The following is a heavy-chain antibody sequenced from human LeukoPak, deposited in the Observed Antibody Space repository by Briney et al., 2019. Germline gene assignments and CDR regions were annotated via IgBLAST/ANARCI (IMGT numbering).Heavy chain of an antibody. Sequence: SETLSLTCAVYGGSFSGYYWSWIRQPPGKGLEWIGEINHSGSTNYNPSLKSRVTISVDTSKNQFSLKLSSVTAADTAVYYCVRGGCQLPSGCRWFDLWGQGTLVTVSS. J-gene: IGHJ5*02. CDR1: GGSFSGYY. CDR2: INHSGST. D-gene: IGHD2-2*01. CDR3: VRGGCQLPSGCRWFDL. V-gene: IGHV4-34*01.